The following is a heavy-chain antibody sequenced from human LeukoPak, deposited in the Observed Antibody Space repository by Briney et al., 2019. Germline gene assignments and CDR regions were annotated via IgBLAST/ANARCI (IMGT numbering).Heavy chain of an antibody. CDR2: INHSGST. V-gene: IGHV4-34*01. D-gene: IGHD4-17*01. J-gene: IGHJ4*02. Sequence: PSETLSLTCAVYGGSFSGYYWSWIRQPPGKGLEWIGEINHSGSTNYNPSLKSPVTISVDTSKTQFSLKLSSVTAADTAVYYCARGTMTTVTYYFDYWGQGTLVTVSS. CDR3: ARGTMTTVTYYFDY. CDR1: GGSFSGYY.